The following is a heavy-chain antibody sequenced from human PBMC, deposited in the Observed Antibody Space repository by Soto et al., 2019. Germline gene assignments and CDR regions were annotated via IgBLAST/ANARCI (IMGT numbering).Heavy chain of an antibody. CDR2: ISGSAGST. V-gene: IGHV3-23*01. J-gene: IGHJ4*02. Sequence: GGSLRLSCAASGFSFSSYAMHWVRQAPGKGLEWVSSISGSAGSTFYADSVKGRFTVSRDTSKNTLYLQMNNLRADDTAEYYCARTFYSESGGYYYWGQGALVTVSS. CDR1: GFSFSSYA. D-gene: IGHD3-22*01. CDR3: ARTFYSESGGYYY.